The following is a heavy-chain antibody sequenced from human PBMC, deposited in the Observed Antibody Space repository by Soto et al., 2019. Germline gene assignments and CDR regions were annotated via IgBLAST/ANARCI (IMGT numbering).Heavy chain of an antibody. CDR1: GYTFTGYC. V-gene: IGHV1-2*02. CDR2: ISPHSGGP. Sequence: ASVKVSCKASGYTFTGYCIHWVRQAPGQGLEWMGSISPHSGGPNYAQRFQGRVTMTRDTSMTTVYMEMSGLTSDDTAVYYCAREEQTGANYYLDYWGQGTLVTVSS. J-gene: IGHJ4*02. D-gene: IGHD7-27*01. CDR3: AREEQTGANYYLDY.